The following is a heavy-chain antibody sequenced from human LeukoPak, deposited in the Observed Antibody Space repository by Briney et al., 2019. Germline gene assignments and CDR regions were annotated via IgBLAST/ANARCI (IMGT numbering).Heavy chain of an antibody. J-gene: IGHJ3*02. CDR3: AKFYRYCSSTSCPNAFDI. D-gene: IGHD2-2*01. CDR1: GFTFSSYA. V-gene: IGHV3-23*01. CDR2: ISGSGGNT. Sequence: GGSLRLSCAASGFTFSSYAMSWVRQAPGKGLEWVSSISGSGGNTYYADSVKGRFTISRDNSKNTLYLQMNSLRAEDTAVYYCAKFYRYCSSTSCPNAFDIWGQGTMVTVSS.